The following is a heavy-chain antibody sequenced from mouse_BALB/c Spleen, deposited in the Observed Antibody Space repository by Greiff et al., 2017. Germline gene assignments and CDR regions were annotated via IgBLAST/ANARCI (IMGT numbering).Heavy chain of an antibody. CDR1: GYAFSSYW. D-gene: IGHD2-3*01. Sequence: VQRVESGAELVRPGSSVKISCKASGYAFSSYWMNWVKQRPGQGLEWIGQIYPGDGDTNYNGKFKGKATLTADKSSSTAYMQLSSLTSEDSAVYFCAREDGFTGYYFDYWGQGTTLTVSS. CDR3: AREDGFTGYYFDY. CDR2: IYPGDGDT. J-gene: IGHJ2*01. V-gene: IGHV1-80*01.